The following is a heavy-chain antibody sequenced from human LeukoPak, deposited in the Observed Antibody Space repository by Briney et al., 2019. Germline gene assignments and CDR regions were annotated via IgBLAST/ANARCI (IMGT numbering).Heavy chain of an antibody. CDR3: ARDPRYGSGGYSDAFDI. CDR1: GFTLSSYS. D-gene: IGHD4-23*01. Sequence: PGGSLRLSCAASGFTLSSYSMNGVRQAPGKGLEWVSSISSSSSYIYYSGSVKGRFTISRDNAESSLYLQLDSLRAEDTAIYYCARDPRYGSGGYSDAFDIWGQGTMVTVSS. J-gene: IGHJ3*02. V-gene: IGHV3-21*01. CDR2: ISSSSSYI.